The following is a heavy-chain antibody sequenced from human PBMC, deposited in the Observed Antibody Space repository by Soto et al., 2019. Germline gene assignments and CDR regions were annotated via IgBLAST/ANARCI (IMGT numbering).Heavy chain of an antibody. Sequence: ASVKVSCKASGGTFSSYAISWVRQAPGQGLEWMGGIIPIFGTANYAQKFQGRVTITADESTSTAYMELSSLRSEDTAVYYCASCTHTTVAAYYYYGMDVWGQGTTVTVSS. D-gene: IGHD6-19*01. CDR1: GGTFSSYA. CDR2: IIPIFGTA. CDR3: ASCTHTTVAAYYYYGMDV. J-gene: IGHJ6*02. V-gene: IGHV1-69*13.